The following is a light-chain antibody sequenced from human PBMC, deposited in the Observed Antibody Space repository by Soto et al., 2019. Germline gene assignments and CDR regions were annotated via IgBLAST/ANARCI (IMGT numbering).Light chain of an antibody. CDR3: QQYYNWPRP. Sequence: EIVMTQSPATLSVSPGERATLSCRASQSVSSNLAWYQQKPGQAPRLLIYGASTRATGIPARFSGSGSGTEFTLIISSLQSEDSAVYFCQQYYNWPRPFGQGTKVDI. CDR2: GAS. J-gene: IGKJ1*01. CDR1: QSVSSN. V-gene: IGKV3-15*01.